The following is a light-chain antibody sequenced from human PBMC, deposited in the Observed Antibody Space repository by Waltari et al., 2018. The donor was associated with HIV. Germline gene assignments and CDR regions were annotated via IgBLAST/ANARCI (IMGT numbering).Light chain of an antibody. J-gene: IGKJ4*01. CDR3: QQTSSLPLT. CDR2: TAS. Sequence: DIQTTQSPSSVSASVGDRVTITCRASQDINIYLAWYQQKPGKAPNLLMYTASSLERGVPSRFRGSGSRTEFTLTITNLQPEDIANYFCQQTSSLPLTFGGGTKVEIK. CDR1: QDINIY. V-gene: IGKV1-12*01.